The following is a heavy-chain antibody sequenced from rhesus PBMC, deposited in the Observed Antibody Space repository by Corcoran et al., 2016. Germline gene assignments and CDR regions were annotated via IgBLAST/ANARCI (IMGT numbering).Heavy chain of an antibody. CDR3: ATTLTVTTSWYFDL. V-gene: IGHV5-20*01. CDR1: GYSFTSYW. CDR2: IDPSDSDT. Sequence: EVQLVQSGAEVKRPGESLKISCKTSGYSFTSYWISWVRQMPGKGLEWMGAIDPSDSDTRYNPSFQGQVTISADKSIRTAYLQWSRLKASDTATYYCATTLTVTTSWYFDLWGPGTPITISS. J-gene: IGHJ2*01. D-gene: IGHD4-23*01.